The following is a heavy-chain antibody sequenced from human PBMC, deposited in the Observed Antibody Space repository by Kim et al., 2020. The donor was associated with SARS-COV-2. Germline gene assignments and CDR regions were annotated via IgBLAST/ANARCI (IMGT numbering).Heavy chain of an antibody. J-gene: IGHJ6*03. D-gene: IGHD3-3*01. Sequence: SETLSLTCAVYGGSFSGYYWSWIRQPPGKGLEWIGEINHSGSTNYNPSLKSRVTISVDTSKNQFSLKLSSVTAADTAVYYCAREGPPSITMFGVRSYYYYMDVWGKGTTVTVSS. V-gene: IGHV4-34*01. CDR1: GGSFSGYY. CDR3: AREGPPSITMFGVRSYYYYMDV. CDR2: INHSGST.